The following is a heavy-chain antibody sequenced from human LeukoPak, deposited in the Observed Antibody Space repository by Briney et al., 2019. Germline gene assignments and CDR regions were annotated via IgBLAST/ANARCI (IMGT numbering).Heavy chain of an antibody. CDR3: ARETYSNILTGTDY. D-gene: IGHD3-9*01. V-gene: IGHV1-18*01. CDR2: ISTYDDNI. J-gene: IGHJ4*02. Sequence: ASVKVSCKASGYTFTTYGLSWVRQAPGQGLEWLGWISTYDDNIKYAQSLQGRLALTIDTSTSTAYMELRSLTSDDTAVYYCARETYSNILTGTDYWGPGTLVTVSS. CDR1: GYTFTTYG.